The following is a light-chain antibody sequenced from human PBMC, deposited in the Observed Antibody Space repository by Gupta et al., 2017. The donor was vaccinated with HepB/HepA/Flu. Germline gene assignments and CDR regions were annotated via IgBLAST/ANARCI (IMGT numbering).Light chain of an antibody. CDR2: LNSDGSH. Sequence: QLVLTQSPSASAPLPASVTLTCPPSSGHNTYAIAWHQQHSAKAFRFLMKLNSDGSHTTGDPFPDRFSGSRSGAERYLTISNLQAEDEDDYYCQTGGTGIVVFGGGTKLTVL. V-gene: IGLV4-69*01. CDR1: SGHNTYA. J-gene: IGLJ3*02. CDR3: QTGGTGIVV.